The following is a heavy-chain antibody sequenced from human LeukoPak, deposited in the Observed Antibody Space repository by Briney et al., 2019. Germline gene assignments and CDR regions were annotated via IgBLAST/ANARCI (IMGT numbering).Heavy chain of an antibody. CDR1: GGSFSGYY. J-gene: IGHJ6*02. D-gene: IGHD2-2*01. CDR2: INHSGST. Sequence: SETLSLTCAVYGGSFSGYYWSWIRQPPGKGLEWIGEINHSGSTNYNPSLKSRVTISVDTSKNQFSLKLSSVTAADTAVYYCARGRGYCSSTSCRGGYYYGMDVWGQGTTVTVSS. CDR3: ARGRGYCSSTSCRGGYYYGMDV. V-gene: IGHV4-34*01.